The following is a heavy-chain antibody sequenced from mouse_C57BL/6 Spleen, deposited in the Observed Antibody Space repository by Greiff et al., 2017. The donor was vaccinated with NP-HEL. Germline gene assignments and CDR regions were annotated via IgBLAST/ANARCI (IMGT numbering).Heavy chain of an antibody. J-gene: IGHJ4*01. CDR3: AYYYGSSYGAMDY. Sequence: VQLQQSGPELVKPGASVKISCKASGYAFSSSWMNWVKQRPGKGLEWIGRIYPGDGDTNYNGKFKGKATLTADKSSSTAYMQLSSLTSEDSAVCVCAYYYGSSYGAMDYWGQGTSVTVSS. D-gene: IGHD1-1*01. CDR1: GYAFSSSW. V-gene: IGHV1-82*01. CDR2: IYPGDGDT.